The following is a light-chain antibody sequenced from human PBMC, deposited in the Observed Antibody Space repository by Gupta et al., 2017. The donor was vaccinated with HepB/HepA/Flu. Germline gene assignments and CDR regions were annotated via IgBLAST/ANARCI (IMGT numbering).Light chain of an antibody. J-gene: IGLJ2*01. CDR2: YDS. Sequence: SYVLPQPPSVSVAPGKTDRITCGGTNIGSQRAHWYQQKPGQAPVLVLYYDSDRPSGIPELSSGYNSGNTATLTISRVEAGDEDYYYWQVWDSNSDHVLVGGGTKLTVL. CDR1: NIGSQR. CDR3: QVWDSNSDHVL. V-gene: IGLV3-21*04.